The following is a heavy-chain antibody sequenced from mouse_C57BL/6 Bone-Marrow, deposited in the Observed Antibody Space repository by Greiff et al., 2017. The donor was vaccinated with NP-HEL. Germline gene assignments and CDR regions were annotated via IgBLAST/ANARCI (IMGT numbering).Heavy chain of an antibody. D-gene: IGHD6-2*01. CDR3: AKNWKGLWWYFDV. Sequence: VQLQQSGPGLVQPSQSLSITCTVSGFSLTSYGVHWVRQSPGKGLEWLGVIWRGGSTDYNAAFMSRLSLTKDNSKSQVFFKMNSLLADDTAIYYCAKNWKGLWWYFDVWGTGTTVTVSS. V-gene: IGHV2-5*01. J-gene: IGHJ1*03. CDR2: IWRGGST. CDR1: GFSLTSYG.